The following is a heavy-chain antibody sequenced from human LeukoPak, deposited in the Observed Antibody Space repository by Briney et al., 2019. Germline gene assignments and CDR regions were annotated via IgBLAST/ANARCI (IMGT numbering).Heavy chain of an antibody. Sequence: ASVKVSCKASGYTFTSYDINWVRQATGQGLEWMGWMNPNSGNTGYAQKFQGRVTMTRNTSISTAYMELSSLRSEDTAVYYCARGSRIAARPSYYYMDVWGKGTTVTVSS. J-gene: IGHJ6*03. CDR3: ARGSRIAARPSYYYMDV. CDR2: MNPNSGNT. CDR1: GYTFTSYD. D-gene: IGHD6-6*01. V-gene: IGHV1-8*01.